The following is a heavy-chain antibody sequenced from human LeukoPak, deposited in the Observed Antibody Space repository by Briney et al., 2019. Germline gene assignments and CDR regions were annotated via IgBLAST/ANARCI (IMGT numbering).Heavy chain of an antibody. V-gene: IGHV3-23*01. CDR2: ISGSGGRT. CDR3: AKEYTGTFSPFPSYFDN. CDR1: GFTFSSYG. D-gene: IGHD1-26*01. Sequence: GGSLRLSCAASGFTFSSYGMSWVRQAPGKGLEWVSAISGSGGRTYYADSVKGRFTISRDNSKNTLYLQMNSLRAEDTAIYYCAKEYTGTFSPFPSYFDNWGQGTLVTASS. J-gene: IGHJ4*02.